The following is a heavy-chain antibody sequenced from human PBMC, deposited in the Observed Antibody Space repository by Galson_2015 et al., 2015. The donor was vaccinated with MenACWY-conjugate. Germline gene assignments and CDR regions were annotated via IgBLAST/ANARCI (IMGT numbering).Heavy chain of an antibody. D-gene: IGHD3-22*01. V-gene: IGHV3-21*01. CDR3: ARDDSDDNPEAFDI. CDR2: ISSDSNDI. CDR1: GFTFENYN. Sequence: SLRLSCAAFGFTFENYNMNWVRQAPGKGLEWVSAISSDSNDIYYADSVRGRFTISRDNAGNSVYLQMNSLRDEDTALYYCARDDSDDNPEAFDIWGQGTMVTVSS. J-gene: IGHJ3*02.